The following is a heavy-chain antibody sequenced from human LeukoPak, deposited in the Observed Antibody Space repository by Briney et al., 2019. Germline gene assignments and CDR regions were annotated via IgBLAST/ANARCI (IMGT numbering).Heavy chain of an antibody. CDR2: ISYDGSNK. J-gene: IGHJ4*02. D-gene: IGHD7-27*01. Sequence: PGGSLRLSCAASGFIFSSYGMHWVRQAPGKGLEWVAVISYDGSNKYHTDSVKGRFTISRDNSKNTLYLQMNSLRAEGTAVYYCARGDWGMYYFDYWGQGTLVTVSS. CDR3: ARGDWGMYYFDY. CDR1: GFIFSSYG. V-gene: IGHV3-30*05.